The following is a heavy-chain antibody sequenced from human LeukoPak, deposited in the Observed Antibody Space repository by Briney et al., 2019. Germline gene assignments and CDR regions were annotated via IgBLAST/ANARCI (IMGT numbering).Heavy chain of an antibody. CDR2: IYTSGST. D-gene: IGHD1-7*01. J-gene: IGHJ4*02. CDR3: ARFREGNYEGGFDY. CDR1: GGSISNYY. Sequence: SETLSLTCTVSGGSISNYYWSWIRQPAGKGLEWIGRIYTSGSTNYNPSLKSRVTISVDTSKNQFSLKLSSVTAADTAVYYCARFREGNYEGGFDYWGQGTLVTVSS. V-gene: IGHV4-4*07.